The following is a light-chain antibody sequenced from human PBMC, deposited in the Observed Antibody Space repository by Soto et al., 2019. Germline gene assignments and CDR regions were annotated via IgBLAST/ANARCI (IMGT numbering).Light chain of an antibody. CDR2: GVT. J-gene: IGLJ1*01. CDR1: SSDVGRYDY. V-gene: IGLV2-8*01. CDR3: SSYVGSNIYV. Sequence: QSVLTQPPSASGSPGQSVTFSCTGTSSDVGRYDYVSWYQQHPGKAPKLLIYGVTRRPSGVPDRFSGSKSGNTASLTVSGLQAEDEAYYYCSSYVGSNIYVFGTGTKVT.